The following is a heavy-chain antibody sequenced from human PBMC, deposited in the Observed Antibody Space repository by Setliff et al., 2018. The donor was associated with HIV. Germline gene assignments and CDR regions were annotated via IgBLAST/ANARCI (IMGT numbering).Heavy chain of an antibody. D-gene: IGHD2-8*01. CDR1: GGSISSYY. J-gene: IGHJ4*02. V-gene: IGHV4-59*04. CDR3: ATADSMYGRNIFDS. Sequence: SETLSLTCTVSGGSISSYYWSWIRQPPGKGLAWIGNVYPTGRAFYNPSLQSRVTISVDTSKNQFSLKLTSVTAADTAVYYCATADSMYGRNIFDSWGQGTLVTVSS. CDR2: VYPTGRA.